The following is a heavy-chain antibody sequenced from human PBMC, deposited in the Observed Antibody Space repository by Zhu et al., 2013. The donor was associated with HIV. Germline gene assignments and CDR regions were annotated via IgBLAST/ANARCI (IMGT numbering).Heavy chain of an antibody. CDR3: ARGRWLRFGGFVY. CDR2: INHSGST. J-gene: IGHJ4*02. D-gene: IGHD5-12*01. V-gene: IGHV4-34*01. Sequence: VQLQQWGAGLLKPSETLSLTCAVYGGSFSGYYWSWIRQPPGKGLEWIGEINHSGSTNYNPSLKSRVTISVDTSKNQFSLKLSSVTAADTAVYYCARGRWLRFGGFVYWGQGNPGHRLL. CDR1: GGSFSGYY.